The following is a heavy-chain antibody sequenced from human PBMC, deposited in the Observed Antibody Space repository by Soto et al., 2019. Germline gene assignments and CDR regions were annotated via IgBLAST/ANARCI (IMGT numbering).Heavy chain of an antibody. CDR3: ARNWQWLGINWFDP. CDR2: INAGNGNT. D-gene: IGHD6-19*01. J-gene: IGHJ5*02. CDR1: GYTFTSYA. Sequence: GXSVKVSCKASGYTFTSYAMHWVRQAPGQRLEWMGWINAGNGNTKYSQKFQGRVTITRDTSASTAYMELSSLRSEDTAVYYCARNWQWLGINWFDPWGQGTLVTVSS. V-gene: IGHV1-3*01.